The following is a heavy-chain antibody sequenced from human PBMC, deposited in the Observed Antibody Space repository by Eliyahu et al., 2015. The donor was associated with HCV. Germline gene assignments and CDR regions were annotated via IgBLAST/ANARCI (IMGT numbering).Heavy chain of an antibody. CDR1: GFTFSXYG. V-gene: IGHV3-30*18. D-gene: IGHD3-10*01. CDR3: AKATSLLWFGELFDAFDI. J-gene: IGHJ3*02. CDR2: ISYDGSNK. Sequence: QVQLVESGGGVVQPGRSLRLSCAASGFTFSXYGRHWVRQAPGKGLEWVAVISYDGSNKYYADSVKGRFTISRDNSKNTLYLQMNSLRAEDTAVYYCAKATSLLWFGELFDAFDIWGQGTMVTVSS.